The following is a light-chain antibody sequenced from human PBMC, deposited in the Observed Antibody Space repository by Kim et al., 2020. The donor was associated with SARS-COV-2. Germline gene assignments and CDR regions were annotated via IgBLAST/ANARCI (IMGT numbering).Light chain of an antibody. CDR2: DPS. Sequence: PQGERPPRSCRASRSVRSYLAWYQQKPGQAPRLLIYDPSNRATGIPARFSGSGSRTDFTLTISSLEPEDFEVYCCQQRSNWPPLTFGGGNKLDIK. V-gene: IGKV3-11*01. J-gene: IGKJ4*01. CDR1: RSVRSY. CDR3: QQRSNWPPLT.